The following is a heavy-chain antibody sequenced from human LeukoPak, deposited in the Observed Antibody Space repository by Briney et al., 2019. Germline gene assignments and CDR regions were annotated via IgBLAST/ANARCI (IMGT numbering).Heavy chain of an antibody. Sequence: SETLSLTCAVYGGSFSGYYWSWIRQPPGKGLEWIGEINHSGSTNYNPSLKSRVTISVDTSKNQFSLKLSSVTAADTAVYYCARARVGATRRRWFDPWGQGTLVTVSS. D-gene: IGHD1-26*01. V-gene: IGHV4-34*01. J-gene: IGHJ5*02. CDR1: GGSFSGYY. CDR2: INHSGST. CDR3: ARARVGATRRRWFDP.